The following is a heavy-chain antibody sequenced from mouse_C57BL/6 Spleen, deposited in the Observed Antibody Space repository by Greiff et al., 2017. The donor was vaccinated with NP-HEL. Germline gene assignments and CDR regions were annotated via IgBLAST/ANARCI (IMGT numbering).Heavy chain of an antibody. Sequence: QVQLQQSGAELVRPGTSVKVSCKASGYAFTNYLIEWVKQRPGQGLEWIGVINPGSGGTNYNEKFKGKATLTADKSSSTAYMQLSSLTSEDSAVYFCAREALSYWYFDVGGTGTTVTVSS. D-gene: IGHD3-1*01. J-gene: IGHJ1*03. CDR3: AREALSYWYFDV. CDR1: GYAFTNYL. V-gene: IGHV1-54*01. CDR2: INPGSGGT.